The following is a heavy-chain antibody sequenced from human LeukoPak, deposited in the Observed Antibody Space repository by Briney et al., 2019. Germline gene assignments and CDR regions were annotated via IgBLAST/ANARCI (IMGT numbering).Heavy chain of an antibody. J-gene: IGHJ3*02. CDR2: ISYDESNK. D-gene: IGHD4-17*01. V-gene: IGHV3-30*18. CDR1: GFTFSSYG. Sequence: PGRSLRLSCAASGFTFSSYGMHWVRQAPGKGLEWVAVISYDESNKYYADSVKGRFTISRDNSKNTLYLQMNSLRAEDTAVYYCAKDRSQGGDYELDDAFDIWGQGTMVTVSS. CDR3: AKDRSQGGDYELDDAFDI.